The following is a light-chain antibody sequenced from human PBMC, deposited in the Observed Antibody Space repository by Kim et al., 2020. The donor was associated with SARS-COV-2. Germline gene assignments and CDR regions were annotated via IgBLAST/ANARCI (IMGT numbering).Light chain of an antibody. J-gene: IGLJ1*01. Sequence: QSALTQPPSVSAAPGQKVTISCSGSNSNIGNNYVSWYQRLPRTAPKLLIYDNNRRPSEIPDRFSGSKSGTSAALDITGLQTEDEADYYCGTWDSSLATGHNFVFGTGTKVTVL. V-gene: IGLV1-51*01. CDR3: GTWDSSLATGHNFV. CDR1: NSNIGNNY. CDR2: DNN.